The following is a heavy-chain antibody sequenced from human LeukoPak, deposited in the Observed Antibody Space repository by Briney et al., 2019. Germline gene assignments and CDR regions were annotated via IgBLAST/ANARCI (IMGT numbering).Heavy chain of an antibody. CDR3: AKGLRLGELSYDAFDI. CDR2: INPSGGST. V-gene: IGHV1-46*01. D-gene: IGHD3-16*02. CDR1: GYTFTSYY. Sequence: GASVKVSCKASGYTFTSYYMHWVRQAPGQGLAWMGIINPSGGSTSYAQKFQGRVTMTRDTSTSTVYMELSSLRSEDTAVYYCAKGLRLGELSYDAFDIWGQGTMVTVSS. J-gene: IGHJ3*02.